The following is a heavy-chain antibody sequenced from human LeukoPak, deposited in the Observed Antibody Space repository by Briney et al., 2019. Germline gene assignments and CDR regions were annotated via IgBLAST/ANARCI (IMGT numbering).Heavy chain of an antibody. CDR1: GFTFSSYA. D-gene: IGHD1-26*01. CDR3: AKRVGPTGQRDPLFDY. Sequence: GGSLRLSCAASGFTFSSYAMSWVRQAPGKGLEWVSHISGSGGNTYYADSVKGRLTISRDNSKNTLYLQMNSLRAEDTAIYYCAKRVGPTGQRDPLFDYWGQGTLVIVSS. CDR2: ISGSGGNT. J-gene: IGHJ4*02. V-gene: IGHV3-23*01.